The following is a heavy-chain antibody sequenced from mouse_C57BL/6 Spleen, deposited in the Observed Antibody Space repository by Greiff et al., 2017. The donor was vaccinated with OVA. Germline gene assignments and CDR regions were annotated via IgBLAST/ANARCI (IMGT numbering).Heavy chain of an antibody. V-gene: IGHV1-4*01. Sequence: VQLQQSGAELARPGASVKMSCKASGYTFTSYTMHWVKQRPGQGLEWIGYINPSSGYTKYNQKFKDKATLTADKSSSTAYMQLSSLTSEDAAVYYCARGWLLNYAMDYWGQGTSVTVSS. J-gene: IGHJ4*01. CDR1: GYTFTSYT. CDR3: ARGWLLNYAMDY. CDR2: INPSSGYT. D-gene: IGHD2-3*01.